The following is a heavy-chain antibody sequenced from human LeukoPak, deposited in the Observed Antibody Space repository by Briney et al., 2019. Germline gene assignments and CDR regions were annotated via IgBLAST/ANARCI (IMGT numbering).Heavy chain of an antibody. J-gene: IGHJ5*02. Sequence: QTLSLTCTVSGGSISSGGYRWSWIRQDPGKGLEWIGYIYDSGSTYYNPSLKSRVSISVDTSKNQFSLKLSSVTAADTAVYYCARGYYDGSGYYSPPDTWGQGTLVPVSS. CDR1: GGSISSGGYR. CDR3: ARGYYDGSGYYSPPDT. D-gene: IGHD3-22*01. V-gene: IGHV4-31*03. CDR2: IYDSGST.